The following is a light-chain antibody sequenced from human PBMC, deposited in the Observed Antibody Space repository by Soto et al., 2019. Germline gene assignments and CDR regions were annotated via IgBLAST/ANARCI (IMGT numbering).Light chain of an antibody. Sequence: IVLTQSPSTLSLSPGERATLSCRASQSVSSYLAWYQQKPGQAPRLLIYDASNRATGIPARFSGSGSGTDFTLTISSLEPEDFAVYYCQQRSNWPRTFAQGTKVDI. J-gene: IGKJ1*01. CDR2: DAS. CDR3: QQRSNWPRT. CDR1: QSVSSY. V-gene: IGKV3-11*01.